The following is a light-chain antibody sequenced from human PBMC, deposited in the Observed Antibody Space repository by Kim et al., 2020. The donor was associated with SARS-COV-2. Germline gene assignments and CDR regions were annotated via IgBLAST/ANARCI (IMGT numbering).Light chain of an antibody. J-gene: IGKJ2*01. CDR3: QQFANSLYT. CDR1: QSVSN. Sequence: LSLSPGERATLSGRASQSVSNLAWYQWKPGQAPRVLIYGASSRATGIPDRFSGSGSGTDFTLTISRLEPEDFAVYYCQQFANSLYTFGQGTKLEI. CDR2: GAS. V-gene: IGKV3-20*01.